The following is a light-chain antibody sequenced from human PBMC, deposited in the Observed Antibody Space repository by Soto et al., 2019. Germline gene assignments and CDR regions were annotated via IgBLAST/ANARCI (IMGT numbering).Light chain of an antibody. J-gene: IGLJ1*01. Sequence: QSVLTQPASVSGSPGQSITISCTGTSSDIGGYNYVSWYQQLPGKVPKLIIYDVSNRPSGVSDRFSGSKSGNAASLTISGLQAEDEADYYCSTSTLYVFGTGTKVTVL. CDR1: SSDIGGYNY. CDR3: STSTLYV. CDR2: DVS. V-gene: IGLV2-14*03.